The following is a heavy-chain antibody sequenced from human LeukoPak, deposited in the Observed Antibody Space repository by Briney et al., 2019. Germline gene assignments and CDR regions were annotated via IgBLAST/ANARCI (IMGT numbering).Heavy chain of an antibody. CDR3: AQKGGADN. V-gene: IGHV3-48*02. CDR2: ISSSSSSSI. CDR1: GFTFSRFG. Sequence: GGSLRLSCAASGFTFSRFGMNWVRQAPGKGLEWVSYISSSSSSSIYYADSVKGRLTISRDNAKNSLYLQMNSLRDEDTAVYYCAQKGGADNWGQGTLVSVSS. J-gene: IGHJ4*02. D-gene: IGHD2-15*01.